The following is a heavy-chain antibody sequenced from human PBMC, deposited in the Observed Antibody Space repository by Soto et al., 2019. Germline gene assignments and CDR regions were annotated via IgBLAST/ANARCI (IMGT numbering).Heavy chain of an antibody. J-gene: IGHJ4*02. CDR1: GFDFNYWN. V-gene: IGHV3-48*02. Sequence: EVQLVESGGGLVQPGGSLRLSCEASGFDFNYWNMNWIRQAPGRGLEWLSYISSNSRTKYYTDSVSGRFTISRDNSKNALYLQMYRLRDEDRAVYYCTRDSGGGDRSDYWGQGTLVTVSS. CDR3: TRDSGGGDRSDY. CDR2: ISSNSRTK. D-gene: IGHD2-21*02.